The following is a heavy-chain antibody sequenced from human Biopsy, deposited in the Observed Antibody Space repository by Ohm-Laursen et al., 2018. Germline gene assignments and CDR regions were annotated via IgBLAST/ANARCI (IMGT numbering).Heavy chain of an antibody. V-gene: IGHV4-59*02. CDR1: GDSVTKYY. CDR3: ARDSGILNYGNFKYYHYYGMDV. J-gene: IGHJ6*02. D-gene: IGHD4-11*01. CDR2: IYYSVMT. Sequence: GTLSLTCRVSGDSVTKYYWSWIRQSPGKGLEWIGHIYYSVMTNYNPSLQSRVSISVDTSRNQVSLTLRSVTAADTAVYYCARDSGILNYGNFKYYHYYGMDVWGQGTKVTVSS.